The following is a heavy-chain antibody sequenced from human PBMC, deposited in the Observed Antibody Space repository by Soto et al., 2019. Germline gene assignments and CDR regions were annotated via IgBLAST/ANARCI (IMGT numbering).Heavy chain of an antibody. V-gene: IGHV1-18*01. Sequence: QVQLVQSGGEVKRPGASVKVSCKTSGYTFSNYGITWVRQAPGQPLEWLGWISLYSDGTNYAQKFQGRVSMTTATSTTTAYMELRSLRSDDTAVDYCARVVPGAEAWFGPWGQGTLVTVSS. CDR1: GYTFSNYG. J-gene: IGHJ5*02. D-gene: IGHD2-2*01. CDR2: ISLYSDGT. CDR3: ARVVPGAEAWFGP.